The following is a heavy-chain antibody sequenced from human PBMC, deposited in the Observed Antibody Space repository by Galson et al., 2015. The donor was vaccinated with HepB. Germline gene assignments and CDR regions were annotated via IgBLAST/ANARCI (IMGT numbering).Heavy chain of an antibody. V-gene: IGHV1-3*01. J-gene: IGHJ4*02. CDR3: SRDRCNNGICYTLIDY. CDR1: GYTFTSYA. CDR2: IDAGTGNR. Sequence: SVKVSCKAYGYTFTSYAMHWVRQAPGQRLEWMGWIDAGTGNRKYSQNFQDRLAITRDTSASTAYLELSSLRSEDTDVYYCSRDRCNNGICYTLIDYWGQGTLVTVSS. D-gene: IGHD2-8*01.